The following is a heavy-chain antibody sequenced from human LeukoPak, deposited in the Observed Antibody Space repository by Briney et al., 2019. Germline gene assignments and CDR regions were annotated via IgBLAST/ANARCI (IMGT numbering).Heavy chain of an antibody. D-gene: IGHD3/OR15-3a*01. CDR1: GCSISNYY. CDR2: IYSSGRT. J-gene: IGHJ4*02. Sequence: SETLSLTCTVSGCSISNYYWSWIRQPPGKGLAWIGYIYSSGRTNYNPSLKSRFAISVDLSKNQFSLNLSSVTAADTPVYYCARLLDNTWDFDYWGQGTLVTVSS. CDR3: ARLLDNTWDFDY. V-gene: IGHV4-59*08.